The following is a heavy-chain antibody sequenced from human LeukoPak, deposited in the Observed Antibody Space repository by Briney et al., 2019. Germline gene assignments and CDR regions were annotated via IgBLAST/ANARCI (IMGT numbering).Heavy chain of an antibody. D-gene: IGHD3-3*01. Sequence: ASVKVSCKASRYTFTNYGICWVRQALGQGLERMGWSSVYKGDTNYAQKLQGRVTMTTDTSTSTAYMELRSLRSDDTAVYFCARVEGPSIFGVVDYWGQGTLVTVSS. CDR3: ARVEGPSIFGVVDY. CDR2: SSVYKGDT. CDR1: RYTFTNYG. J-gene: IGHJ4*02. V-gene: IGHV1-18*01.